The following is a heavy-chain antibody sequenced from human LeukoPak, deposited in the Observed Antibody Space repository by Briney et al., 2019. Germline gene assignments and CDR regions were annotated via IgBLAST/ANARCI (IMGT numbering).Heavy chain of an antibody. CDR1: GGSFSGYY. J-gene: IGHJ6*03. V-gene: IGHV4-34*01. CDR2: INHSGST. CDR3: ARIFAARRKNYYYMDV. D-gene: IGHD6-6*01. Sequence: SETLSLTCAVYGGSFSGYYWSWIRQPPGKGLEWIGEINHSGSTNYNPSLKSRVTISVDTSKNQFSLKLSSVTAADTAVYYCARIFAARRKNYYYMDVWGKGTTVTASS.